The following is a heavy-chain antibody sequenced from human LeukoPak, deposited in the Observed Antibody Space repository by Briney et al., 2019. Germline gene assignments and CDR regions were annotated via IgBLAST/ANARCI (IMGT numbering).Heavy chain of an antibody. D-gene: IGHD3/OR15-3a*01. CDR2: ISGSGGST. J-gene: IGHJ4*02. CDR1: GFTFSSYA. Sequence: GGSLRLSCAASGFTFSSYAMTWVRQAPGKGLEWVLGISGSGGSTHYADSVKGRFIIPRDNSKNTLYLQMNSLRAEDTALYYCAKVQKDLWTGYYSYFDYWGQGTLVTVSS. V-gene: IGHV3-23*01. CDR3: AKVQKDLWTGYYSYFDY.